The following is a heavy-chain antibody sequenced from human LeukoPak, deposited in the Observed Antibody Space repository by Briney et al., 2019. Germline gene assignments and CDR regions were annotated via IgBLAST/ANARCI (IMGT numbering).Heavy chain of an antibody. CDR1: GGSFSGYY. Sequence: IPSETLSLTCAVYGGSFSGYYWSWIRQPPGKGLEWIGEINHSGSTNYNPSLKSRVTISVDTSNNQFSLKLSSVTAADTAVYYCARGVGQRDSYYNWFDPWGQGTLVTVSS. CDR2: INHSGST. J-gene: IGHJ5*02. D-gene: IGHD5-18*01. V-gene: IGHV4-34*01. CDR3: ARGVGQRDSYYNWFDP.